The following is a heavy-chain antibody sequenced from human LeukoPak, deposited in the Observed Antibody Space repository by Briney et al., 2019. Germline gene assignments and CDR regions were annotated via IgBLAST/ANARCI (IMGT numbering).Heavy chain of an antibody. J-gene: IGHJ6*02. CDR1: GFTFSSYG. V-gene: IGHV3-30*03. Sequence: PGRSLRLSCAASGFTFSSYGMHWVRQAPGKGLEWVAVISYDGGNIYYADSVKGRFTISRDNSKNMLYLQMNSLRAEDTAVYYCARDWGFPSVGYYGMDVWGQGTTITVSS. CDR2: ISYDGGNI. D-gene: IGHD3-16*01. CDR3: ARDWGFPSVGYYGMDV.